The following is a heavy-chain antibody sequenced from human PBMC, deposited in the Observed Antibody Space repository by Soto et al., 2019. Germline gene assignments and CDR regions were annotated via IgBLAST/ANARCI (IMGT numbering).Heavy chain of an antibody. J-gene: IGHJ1*01. D-gene: IGHD5-18*01. CDR2: ISYDGGLQ. CDR3: VSDRGYGHASVPYS. V-gene: IGHV3-30*03. Sequence: QAPLVESGGGVVQPGRSLRLSCAASGFTFTSYGMHWVRQAPGTRLEWVAVISYDGGLQHYADSVKGRFTISRDNSKNMVLLKMNRLRAEDTAVYYCVSDRGYGHASVPYSWGQGTLVSVSS. CDR1: GFTFTSYG.